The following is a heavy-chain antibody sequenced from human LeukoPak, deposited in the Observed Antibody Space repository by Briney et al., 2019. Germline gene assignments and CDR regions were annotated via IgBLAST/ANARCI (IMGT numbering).Heavy chain of an antibody. V-gene: IGHV3-74*01. Sequence: PGGSLRLSCAASGFTFSSYWMHWVRQAPGKGLVWVSRVKSDGSVTNYADSVKGRSTISRDNAKNTLYLQMNSLRAEDTAVYYCAMFSYVSGTTISWGQGILVTVSS. CDR1: GFTFSSYW. J-gene: IGHJ4*02. CDR2: VKSDGSVT. CDR3: AMFSYVSGTTIS. D-gene: IGHD1-20*01.